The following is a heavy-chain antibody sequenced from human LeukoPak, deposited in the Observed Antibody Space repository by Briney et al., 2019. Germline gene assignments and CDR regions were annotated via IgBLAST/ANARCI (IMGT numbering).Heavy chain of an antibody. CDR1: GFTFSSYE. CDR3: ARGPITMVRGAPPNWFDP. J-gene: IGHJ5*02. D-gene: IGHD3-10*01. V-gene: IGHV3-48*03. CDR2: ISSSGSTI. Sequence: GGSLRLSCAASGFTFSSYEMNWVRQAPGKGLEWVSYISSSGSTIYYADSVKGRFTISRDNAKNSLYLQMNSLRAEDTAVYYCARGPITMVRGAPPNWFDPWGQGTLVTASS.